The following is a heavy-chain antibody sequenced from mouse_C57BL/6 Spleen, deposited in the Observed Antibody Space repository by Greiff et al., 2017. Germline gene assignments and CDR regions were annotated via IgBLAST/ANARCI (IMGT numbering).Heavy chain of an antibody. CDR1: GYTFTSYD. CDR3: ARSDYGSRYWYFDV. D-gene: IGHD1-1*01. CDR2: IYPRDGST. Sequence: QVQLKESGPELVKPGASVKLSCKASGYTFTSYDINWVKQRPGQGLEWIGWIYPRDGSTKYNEKFKGKATLTVDTSSSTAYMELQSLTSEDSAVYFCARSDYGSRYWYFDVWGTGTTVTVSS. V-gene: IGHV1-85*01. J-gene: IGHJ1*03.